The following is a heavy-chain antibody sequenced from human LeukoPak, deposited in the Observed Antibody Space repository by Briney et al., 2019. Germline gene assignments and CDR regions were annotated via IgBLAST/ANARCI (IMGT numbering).Heavy chain of an antibody. CDR2: ISGSGGST. J-gene: IGHJ4*02. V-gene: IGHV3-23*01. Sequence: GGSLRLSCAASGFTFSSYGMSWVRQAPGKGLEWVSAISGSGGSTYYADSVKGRFTISRDNSKNTLYLQMNSLRAEDTAVYYCAKDSRRNSGSYVFDYWGQGTLVTVSS. CDR3: AKDSRRNSGSYVFDY. D-gene: IGHD1-26*01. CDR1: GFTFSSYG.